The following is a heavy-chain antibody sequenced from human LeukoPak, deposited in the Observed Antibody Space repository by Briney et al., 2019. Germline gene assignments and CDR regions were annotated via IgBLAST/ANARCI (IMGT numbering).Heavy chain of an antibody. CDR2: IYYSGST. Sequence: SETPSLTCTVSGGSISSGGYYWSWIRQHPGQGLEWIGYIYYSGSTYYNPSLKSRVTISVDTSKNQFSLKLSSVTAADTAVYYCARAYDNWNYDYWGQGTLVTVSS. CDR3: ARAYDNWNYDY. V-gene: IGHV4-31*03. D-gene: IGHD1-7*01. J-gene: IGHJ4*02. CDR1: GGSISSGGYY.